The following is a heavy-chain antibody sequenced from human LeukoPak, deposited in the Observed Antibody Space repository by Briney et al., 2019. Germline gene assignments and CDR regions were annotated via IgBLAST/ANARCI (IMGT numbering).Heavy chain of an antibody. CDR1: GFTFSRYG. CDR2: ISSNGGST. D-gene: IGHD6-19*01. J-gene: IGHJ4*02. Sequence: PGGSLRLSCSASGFTFSRYGMHWVRQAPGKGLEYVSAISSNGGSTYYADSVKGRFTISRDNSKNTLYLQMNSLRAEDTAVYYCASLIAVADYWGQGTLVTVSS. CDR3: ASLIAVADY. V-gene: IGHV3-64*04.